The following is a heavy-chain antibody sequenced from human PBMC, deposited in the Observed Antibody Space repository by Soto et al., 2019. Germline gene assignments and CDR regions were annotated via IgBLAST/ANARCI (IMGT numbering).Heavy chain of an antibody. V-gene: IGHV2-5*01. J-gene: IGHJ5*02. Sequence: SGPTLVNPTQTLTLTCTFSGFSLTTSGVGVGWIRQPPGKALEWLALIYWNDDKRYSPSLKGRLTITKDTSKNQVVLAMTNMDPVDTVTYYCAHHTITPATNWFDPWGLGTLVTVSS. CDR1: GFSLTTSGVG. CDR3: AHHTITPATNWFDP. D-gene: IGHD2-2*01. CDR2: IYWNDDK.